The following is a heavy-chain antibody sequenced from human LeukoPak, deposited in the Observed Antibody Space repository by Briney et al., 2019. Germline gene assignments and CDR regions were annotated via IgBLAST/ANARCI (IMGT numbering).Heavy chain of an antibody. Sequence: GGSLRLSCGASGFTFSSYGMSWVRQAPGKGLEWVSAISGSGGSTYYADSVKGRFTISRDNAKNSLYLQMNSLRAEDTAVYYCARDTNDILTGYYLYYFDYWGQGTLVTVSS. CDR3: ARDTNDILTGYYLYYFDY. CDR2: ISGSGGST. CDR1: GFTFSSYG. J-gene: IGHJ4*02. D-gene: IGHD3-9*01. V-gene: IGHV3-23*01.